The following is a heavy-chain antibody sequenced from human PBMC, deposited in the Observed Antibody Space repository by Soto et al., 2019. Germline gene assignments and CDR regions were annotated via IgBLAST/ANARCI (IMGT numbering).Heavy chain of an antibody. CDR3: AKQRYTYGFYYFDY. V-gene: IGHV3-23*01. CDR2: ISGSGDNT. Sequence: VQLLESGGGLVQPGGSLRLSCAASGFTFSSYAMTWVRQAPGKGLEWVSAISGSGDNTYHADSVRGRFTISRQNSKSMLYLQMNSLRAEDTAVYYCAKQRYTYGFYYFDYWGQGTLVSVSS. CDR1: GFTFSSYA. D-gene: IGHD5-18*01. J-gene: IGHJ4*02.